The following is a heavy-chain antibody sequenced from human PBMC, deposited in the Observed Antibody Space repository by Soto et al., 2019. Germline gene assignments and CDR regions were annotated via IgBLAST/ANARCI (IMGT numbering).Heavy chain of an antibody. CDR2: TRNKANSYTT. V-gene: IGHV3-72*01. J-gene: IGHJ4*02. CDR1: GFTFSDHY. Sequence: PGGSLRLSCAASGFTFSDHYMDWVRQAPGKGLEWVGRTRNKANSYTTEYAASVKGRFTISRDDSKNSLYLQMNSLKTEDTAVYYCARGHSSSWYYFDYWGQGTLVTSPQ. D-gene: IGHD6-13*01. CDR3: ARGHSSSWYYFDY.